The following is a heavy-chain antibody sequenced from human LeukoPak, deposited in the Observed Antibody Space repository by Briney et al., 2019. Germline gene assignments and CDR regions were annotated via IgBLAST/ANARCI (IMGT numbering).Heavy chain of an antibody. CDR2: INHSGST. CDR3: ARGLGLYDSSGSLGY. J-gene: IGHJ4*02. D-gene: IGHD3-22*01. Sequence: SETPSLTCAVYGGSFSSYYWSWIRQPPGKGLEWIGEINHSGSTNYNPSLKSRVTISVDTSKNQFSLKLSSVTAADTAVYYCARGLGLYDSSGSLGYWGQGTLVTVSS. CDR1: GGSFSSYY. V-gene: IGHV4-34*01.